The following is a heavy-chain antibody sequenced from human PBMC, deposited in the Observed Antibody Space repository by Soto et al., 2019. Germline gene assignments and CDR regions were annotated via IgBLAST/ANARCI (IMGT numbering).Heavy chain of an antibody. J-gene: IGHJ4*02. Sequence: QVQLVQPGPEVKKPGASVKVSCKTSGYTFTSYGISWVRQAPGQGLEWMGWITTDKGKTTYAQKFQGRVTMTTDTSTSTAYMEMRSLRSDDTAVYYCATSSPAFDYWGQGTLVTVSS. V-gene: IGHV1-18*01. CDR1: GYTFTSYG. CDR3: ATSSPAFDY. CDR2: ITTDKGKT.